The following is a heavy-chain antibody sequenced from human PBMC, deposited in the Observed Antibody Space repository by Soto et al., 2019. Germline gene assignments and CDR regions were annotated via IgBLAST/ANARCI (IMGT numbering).Heavy chain of an antibody. V-gene: IGHV1-69*13. J-gene: IGHJ4*02. CDR1: GGTFSSYA. D-gene: IGHD1-26*01. Sequence: ASVKVSCKASGGTFSSYAISWVRQAPGQGLEWMGGIIPIFGTANYAQKFQGRVTITADESTGTAYMELSSLRSEDTAVYYCARIVNFSVSGSEDDYWGQGTLVTVSS. CDR2: IIPIFGTA. CDR3: ARIVNFSVSGSEDDY.